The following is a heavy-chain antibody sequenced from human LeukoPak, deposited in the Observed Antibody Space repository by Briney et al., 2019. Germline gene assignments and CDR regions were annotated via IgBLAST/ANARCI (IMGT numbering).Heavy chain of an antibody. D-gene: IGHD3-3*01. J-gene: IGHJ6*02. CDR3: ARMPVWSGDSTPRDYSMDV. CDR2: IKSKTDGGTT. V-gene: IGHV3-15*01. CDR1: GFTFSNAW. Sequence: PGGSLRLSCAASGFTFSNAWMSWVRQAPGKGLEWVGRIKSKTDGGTTDYAAPVKGRFTISRDDSKNTLYLQMNSLKTEDTAVYYCARMPVWSGDSTPRDYSMDVWGQGTTVTVSS.